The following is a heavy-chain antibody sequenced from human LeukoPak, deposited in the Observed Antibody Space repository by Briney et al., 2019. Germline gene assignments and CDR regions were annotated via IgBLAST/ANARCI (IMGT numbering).Heavy chain of an antibody. V-gene: IGHV4-4*07. CDR2: LSTSGTT. J-gene: IGHJ4*02. CDR1: GGSISSYY. CDR3: ARARGQSGVDY. Sequence: SETLSLTCTVSGGSISSYYWSWIRQTAGKGLEWNGRLSTSGTTNYNPSLKSRVTMSVDTSKNQFSLNLTPVTAADTAVYYCARARGQSGVDYWGQGTLVTVSS. D-gene: IGHD3-10*01.